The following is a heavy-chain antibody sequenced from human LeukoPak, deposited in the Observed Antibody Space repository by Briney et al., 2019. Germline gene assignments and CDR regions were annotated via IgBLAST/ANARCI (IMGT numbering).Heavy chain of an antibody. Sequence: GGSLRLSCAASGFIFSDYYMNWIRQAPGKGLEWVSSVSSSGNIIQYADSVKGRFTISRDNAKNALCLQMNSLRVDDTAVYFCARSGNYGDFDHWGQGTLVTVSS. J-gene: IGHJ4*02. CDR1: GFIFSDYY. V-gene: IGHV3-11*01. D-gene: IGHD4-17*01. CDR2: VSSSGNII. CDR3: ARSGNYGDFDH.